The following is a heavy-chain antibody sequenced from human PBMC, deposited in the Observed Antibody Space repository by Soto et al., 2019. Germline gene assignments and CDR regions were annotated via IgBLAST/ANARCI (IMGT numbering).Heavy chain of an antibody. CDR1: GGSVRSDSFY. CDR2: IYHSGST. V-gene: IGHV4-61*01. CDR3: ASRDPGTSVDY. Sequence: SETLSLTCTVSGGSVRSDSFYWSWIRQPPGKGLEWIAFIYHSGSTNYNPSLNSRVTISVDTSKNRFSLKLTSVTAADTAIYYCASRDPGTSVDYWGQGTLVNVPS. J-gene: IGHJ4*02. D-gene: IGHD1-7*01.